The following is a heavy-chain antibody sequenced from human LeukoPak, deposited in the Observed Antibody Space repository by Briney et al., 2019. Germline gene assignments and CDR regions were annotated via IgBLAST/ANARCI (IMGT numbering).Heavy chain of an antibody. CDR3: ARDILVTARAFDY. J-gene: IGHJ4*02. CDR1: GFTFSSYS. CDR2: ISSSSSYI. V-gene: IGHV3-21*01. Sequence: PGGSLRLSCAASGFTFSSYSMNWVRQAPGKGLEWVSSISSSSSYIYYADSVKGRFTISRANAKNSLYLQMNSLRAEDTAVYYCARDILVTARAFDYWGQGTLVTVSS. D-gene: IGHD2-21*02.